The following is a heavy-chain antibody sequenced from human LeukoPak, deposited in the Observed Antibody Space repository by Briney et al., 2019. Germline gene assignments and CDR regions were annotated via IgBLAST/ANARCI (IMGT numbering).Heavy chain of an antibody. V-gene: IGHV4-59*08. CDR2: IYYSGST. J-gene: IGHJ4*02. D-gene: IGHD2-2*01. Sequence: SETLSLTCTVSGGSISSYYWSWIRQPPGKGLEWIGYIYYSGSTNYNPSLKSRVTISVDTSKNQFSLKLSSVTAADTAVYYCASQSGYQLPSTFDHWGQGTLVTVSS. CDR1: GGSISSYY. CDR3: ASQSGYQLPSTFDH.